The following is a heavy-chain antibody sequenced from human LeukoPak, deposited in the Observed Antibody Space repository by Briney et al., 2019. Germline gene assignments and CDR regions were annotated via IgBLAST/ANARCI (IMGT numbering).Heavy chain of an antibody. CDR3: AREGLRSIAARRGTRDYMDV. Sequence: SETLSLTCAVYGGSFSGYYWSWIRQPPGKGLEWIGEINHSGSTNYNPSLKGRVTISVDTSKNQFSLKLSSVTAADTAVYYCAREGLRSIAARRGTRDYMDVWGKGTTVIVSS. CDR2: INHSGST. D-gene: IGHD6-6*01. CDR1: GGSFSGYY. V-gene: IGHV4-34*01. J-gene: IGHJ6*03.